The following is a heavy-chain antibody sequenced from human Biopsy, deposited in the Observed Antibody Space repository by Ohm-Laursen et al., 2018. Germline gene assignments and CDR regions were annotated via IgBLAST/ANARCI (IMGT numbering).Heavy chain of an antibody. Sequence: GASVKVSCKAPGGTFSNYGVNWVRQAPGQGLEWLGGNIPILGTGNYAQKFQDRVTVAADTSTSTATTELRSLRSDDTAVYYCATKLTGYFHHWGQGTLVTVSS. D-gene: IGHD3-9*01. CDR2: NIPILGTG. CDR1: GGTFSNYG. J-gene: IGHJ1*01. CDR3: ATKLTGYFHH. V-gene: IGHV1-69*06.